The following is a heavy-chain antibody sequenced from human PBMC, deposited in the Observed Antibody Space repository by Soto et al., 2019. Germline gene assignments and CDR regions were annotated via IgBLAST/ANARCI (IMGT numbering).Heavy chain of an antibody. J-gene: IGHJ4*02. Sequence: PSETLSLTCTVSGGSISSGGYYWSWIRQHPGKGLEWIGYIYYSGSTYYNPSLKSRVTISVDTSKNQFSLKLSSVTAADTAVYCCARVYRGNCSSTSCYRRSRYFDYLGQGTLVTVSS. V-gene: IGHV4-31*03. CDR3: ARVYRGNCSSTSCYRRSRYFDY. CDR1: GGSISSGGYY. D-gene: IGHD2-2*02. CDR2: IYYSGST.